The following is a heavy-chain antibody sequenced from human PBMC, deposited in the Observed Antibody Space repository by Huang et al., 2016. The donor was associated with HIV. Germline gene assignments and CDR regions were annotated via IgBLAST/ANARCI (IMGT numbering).Heavy chain of an antibody. Sequence: QLQLQGSGPGLVKPSETLSLTCTVSGGSITSSSYYWGWIRQPPGKGLEWVGSIYYIGSTEYKPPLKSRVTVSVDTSKNQFSLKLSSVTAADTAVYYCARHFSYYDSSGYTPWDAFDIWGQGTMVTVSS. V-gene: IGHV4-39*01. J-gene: IGHJ3*02. CDR3: ARHFSYYDSSGYTPWDAFDI. D-gene: IGHD3-22*01. CDR1: GGSITSSSYY. CDR2: IYYIGST.